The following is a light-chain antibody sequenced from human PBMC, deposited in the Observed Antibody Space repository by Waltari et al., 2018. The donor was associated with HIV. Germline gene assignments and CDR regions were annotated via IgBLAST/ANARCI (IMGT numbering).Light chain of an antibody. J-gene: IGLJ2*01. CDR3: SSYAGSSTLL. CDR2: EVS. CDR1: SSDVGGYNY. Sequence: QSALTQPASVSGSPGQSLTISCTGTSSDVGGYNYVSWYQHPPGKAPKLLLYEVSNRPSGVSNRFSGSKSGNTASLTISGLQAEDEADYYCSSYAGSSTLLFGGGTKLTVL. V-gene: IGLV2-14*01.